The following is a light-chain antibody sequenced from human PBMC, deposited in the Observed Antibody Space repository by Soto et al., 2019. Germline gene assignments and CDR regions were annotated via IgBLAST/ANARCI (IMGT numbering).Light chain of an antibody. J-gene: IGLJ1*01. CDR2: DVT. CDR1: SSNVGNFNV. Sequence: QSALAQPASVSGSPGQSITISCTGTSSNVGNFNVVSWYQQHPGKAPKVIIYDVTERPSGVSNRFSGSKSGNTASLTISGLQAEDEADYYCSSYAGSNNFVFGTGTKVTVL. CDR3: SSYAGSNNFV. V-gene: IGLV2-23*02.